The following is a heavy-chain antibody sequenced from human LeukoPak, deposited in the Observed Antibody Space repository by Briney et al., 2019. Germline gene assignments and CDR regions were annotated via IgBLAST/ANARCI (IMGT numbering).Heavy chain of an antibody. V-gene: IGHV1-2*02. J-gene: IGHJ6*02. Sequence: ASVKVSCKASGYTFTGYYMHWVRQAPGQGLEWMGWINLNSGGTNYAQKFQGRVTMTRDTSISTAYMELSRLRSDDTAVYYCARGGGRTIFGVAPRHYYYYGMDVWGQGTTVTVSS. D-gene: IGHD3-3*01. CDR3: ARGGGRTIFGVAPRHYYYYGMDV. CDR1: GYTFTGYY. CDR2: INLNSGGT.